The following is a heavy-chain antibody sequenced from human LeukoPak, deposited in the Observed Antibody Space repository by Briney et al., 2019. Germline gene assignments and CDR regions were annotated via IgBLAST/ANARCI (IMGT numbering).Heavy chain of an antibody. CDR2: IRSKANSYAT. V-gene: IGHV3-73*01. D-gene: IGHD3-10*01. Sequence: GGSLRLSCAASGFTFSGSAMHWVRQASGKELEWVGRIRSKANSYATAYAASVKCRFTISRDDSKNTAYLQMNSLKTEDTAVYYCTRLLDDYYGSGSYGDDYWGQGTLVTVSS. CDR3: TRLLDDYYGSGSYGDDY. CDR1: GFTFSGSA. J-gene: IGHJ4*02.